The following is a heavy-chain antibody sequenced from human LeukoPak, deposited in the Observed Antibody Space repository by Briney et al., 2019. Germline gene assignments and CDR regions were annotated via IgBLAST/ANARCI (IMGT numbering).Heavy chain of an antibody. Sequence: PSETLSLTCTVSGYSISSGYYWGWIRPPPGKGLEWIGSIYHSGSTYYNPSLKSRVTISVDTSKNQFSLKLSSVTAADTAVYYCAREGGLGRYFDWLLPDDAFDIWGQGTMVTVSS. D-gene: IGHD3-9*01. CDR2: IYHSGST. J-gene: IGHJ3*02. V-gene: IGHV4-38-2*02. CDR3: AREGGLGRYFDWLLPDDAFDI. CDR1: GYSISSGYY.